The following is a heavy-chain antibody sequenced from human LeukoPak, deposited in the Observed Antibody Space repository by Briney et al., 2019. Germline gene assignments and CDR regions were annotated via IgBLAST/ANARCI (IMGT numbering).Heavy chain of an antibody. V-gene: IGHV1-18*01. J-gene: IGHJ5*02. CDR3: ARDNSVGDVAWWFDP. Sequence: GASVKVSCKASGYTFSSYGISWVRQAPGQGLEWMGWISAYNGNTNYAQKFQGRVTMTRDMSTTTDYMELSSLRSDDTAVYYCARDNSVGDVAWWFDPWGQGTLVTVSS. CDR2: ISAYNGNT. D-gene: IGHD1-26*01. CDR1: GYTFSSYG.